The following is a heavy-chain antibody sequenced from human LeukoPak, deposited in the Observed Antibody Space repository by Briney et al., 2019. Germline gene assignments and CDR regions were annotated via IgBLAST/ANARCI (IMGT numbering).Heavy chain of an antibody. V-gene: IGHV3-9*01. J-gene: IGHJ4*02. CDR1: GFTFDDYA. D-gene: IGHD6-13*01. CDR2: IGWNSGGI. CDR3: VKVTAAGFVDH. Sequence: GGSLRLSCAASGFTFDDYAMHWDRQAPGKGLEWVSGIGWNSGGIVYADSVKGRFTISRDNVKKSLYLQMNSLGAEDTALYYCVKVTAAGFVDHWGQGTLVTVSS.